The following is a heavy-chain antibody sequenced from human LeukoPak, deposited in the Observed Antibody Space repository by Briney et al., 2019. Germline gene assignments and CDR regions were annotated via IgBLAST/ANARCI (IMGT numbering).Heavy chain of an antibody. CDR3: ARDRITGITNYYYYMDV. CDR2: IIPIFGTA. V-gene: IGHV1-69*13. Sequence: ASVKVSCKASGGTFSSYAINWVRQAPGQGLEWMGGIIPIFGTANYAQKFQGRVTITADESTSTAYMELSSLRSEDTAVYYCARDRITGITNYYYYMDVWGKGTTVTVSS. J-gene: IGHJ6*03. CDR1: GGTFSSYA. D-gene: IGHD1-14*01.